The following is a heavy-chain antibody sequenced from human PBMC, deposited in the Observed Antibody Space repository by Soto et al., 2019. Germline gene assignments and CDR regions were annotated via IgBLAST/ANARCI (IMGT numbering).Heavy chain of an antibody. CDR3: SSATSIAVACKET. CDR2: ISFYNGHT. CDR1: GDTVTKYG. J-gene: IGHJ4*02. V-gene: IGHV1-18*01. Sequence: QVQLVQSGGEVKKPGASVKVSCKASGDTVTKYGISWVRQAPGQGLEWLGWISFYNGHTNYALKFQDRITFTTDTSTSTASIELRSLTSDDTAVYCCSSATSIAVACKETWGKGTLVSVSS. D-gene: IGHD6-19*01.